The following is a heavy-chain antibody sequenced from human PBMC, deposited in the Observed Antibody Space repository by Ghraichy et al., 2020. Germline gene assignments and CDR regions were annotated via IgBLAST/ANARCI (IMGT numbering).Heavy chain of an antibody. CDR3: ARAPPLRYFDWLGTYYFDY. Sequence: SETLSLTCTVSGGSISSYYWSWIRQPPGKGLEWIGYIYYSGSTNYNPSLKSRVTISVDTSKNQFSLKLSSVTAADTAVYYCARAPPLRYFDWLGTYYFDYWGQGTLVTVSS. D-gene: IGHD3-9*01. J-gene: IGHJ4*02. CDR2: IYYSGST. CDR1: GGSISSYY. V-gene: IGHV4-59*01.